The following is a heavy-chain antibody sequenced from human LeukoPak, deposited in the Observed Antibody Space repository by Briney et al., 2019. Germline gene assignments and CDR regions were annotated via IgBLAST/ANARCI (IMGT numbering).Heavy chain of an antibody. CDR2: ISGSGGST. CDR3: AKVYCGGDCYSTYFDY. V-gene: IGHV3-23*01. Sequence: GGSLRLSCAASGFTFSSYAMSWVRQAPGKGLEWVSAISGSGGSTYYADSVKGRFTISRDNSKNTLYLQMNSLRAEDTAVYYCAKVYCGGDCYSTYFDYWGQGTLVTVSS. CDR1: GFTFSSYA. J-gene: IGHJ4*02. D-gene: IGHD2-21*02.